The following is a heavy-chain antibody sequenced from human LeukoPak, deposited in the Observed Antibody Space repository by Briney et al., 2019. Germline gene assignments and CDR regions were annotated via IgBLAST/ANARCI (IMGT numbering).Heavy chain of an antibody. CDR2: INHSGST. V-gene: IGHV4-34*01. D-gene: IGHD4-17*01. J-gene: IGHJ4*02. CDR3: ARGSSDRTVTTLAYYFDY. CDR1: GGSFSGYY. Sequence: RASETLSLTCAVYGGSFSGYYWSWIRQPPGKGLEWIGEINHSGSTNYNPSLKSRVTISVDTSKNQFSLKLSSVTAADTAVYYCARGSSDRTVTTLAYYFDYWGQGTLVTVSS.